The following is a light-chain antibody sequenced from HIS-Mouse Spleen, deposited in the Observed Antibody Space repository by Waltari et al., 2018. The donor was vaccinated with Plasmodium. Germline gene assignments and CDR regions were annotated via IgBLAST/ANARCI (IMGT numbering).Light chain of an antibody. Sequence: SYELTQPPSVSVSPGQTASITCSGDKLGDKYACWYQQKPGQSPVLVIYQDSKRHSGIPERFSGSNSGNTATLTNSGTQAMDEADYYCQAWDSSTVVFGGGTKLTVL. CDR1: KLGDKY. J-gene: IGLJ2*01. CDR2: QDS. V-gene: IGLV3-1*01. CDR3: QAWDSSTVV.